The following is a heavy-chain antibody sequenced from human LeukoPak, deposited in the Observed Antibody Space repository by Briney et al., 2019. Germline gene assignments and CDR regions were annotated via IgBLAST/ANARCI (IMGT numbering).Heavy chain of an antibody. D-gene: IGHD6-19*01. CDR3: ARDEISGGWYNH. Sequence: ASVKVSCKASGYTFTSRGFSWVRQAPGQGLEWMGWINADNGNTNYAQKLQGRVTMTTDTSTGTAYMELRSLRSDDTAVYYCARDEISGGWYNHWGQGTLVTVSS. V-gene: IGHV1-18*04. CDR1: GYTFTSRG. J-gene: IGHJ1*01. CDR2: INADNGNT.